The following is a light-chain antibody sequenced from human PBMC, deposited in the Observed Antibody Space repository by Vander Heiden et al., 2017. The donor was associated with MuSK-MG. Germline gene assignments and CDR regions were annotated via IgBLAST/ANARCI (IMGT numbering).Light chain of an antibody. J-gene: IGKJ1*01. Sequence: EIVMTQSPATLSVSPGERATLSCRASQSVSSNLAWYQQKPGQAPRLLIYGASTRATGIPARFSGSGYGTEFTLTISSLQSEDFAVYYCQQNNNWSPWTFGQGTKVEIK. CDR1: QSVSSN. CDR3: QQNNNWSPWT. V-gene: IGKV3-15*01. CDR2: GAS.